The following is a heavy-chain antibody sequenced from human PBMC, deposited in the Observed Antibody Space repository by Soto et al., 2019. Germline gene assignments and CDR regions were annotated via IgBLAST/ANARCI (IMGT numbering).Heavy chain of an antibody. CDR2: ISGSGGTT. D-gene: IGHD3-3*01. Sequence: LRLSCVASGFTFENYAMSWVRQAPGKGLEWVSAISGSGGTTYYSDSVKGRFTISRDNSKDTVYLQMNDLRVEDAAEYFCAKDSWAIFGVPAGEYYAMDVWGQGTTVTVSS. J-gene: IGHJ6*02. V-gene: IGHV3-23*01. CDR3: AKDSWAIFGVPAGEYYAMDV. CDR1: GFTFENYA.